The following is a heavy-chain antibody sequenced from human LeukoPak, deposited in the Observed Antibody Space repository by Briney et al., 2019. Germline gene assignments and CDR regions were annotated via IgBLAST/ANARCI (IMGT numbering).Heavy chain of an antibody. D-gene: IGHD6-19*01. CDR2: ISAYNGST. V-gene: IGHV1-18*01. CDR3: ARDLTSNVAVTEYHYYAMDV. CDR1: GGTFSSYA. Sequence: ASVKVSCKASGGTFSSYAISWVRQAPGQGLEWMGWISAYNGSTKYAQKLQGRVTMTTDTSTGTACMELRSLRPDDTAVYYCARDLTSNVAVTEYHYYAMDVWGQGTTVTVSS. J-gene: IGHJ6*02.